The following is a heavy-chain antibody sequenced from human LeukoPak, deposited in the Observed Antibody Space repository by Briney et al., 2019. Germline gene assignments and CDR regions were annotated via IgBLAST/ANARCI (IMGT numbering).Heavy chain of an antibody. CDR2: IFGGGST. Sequence: GGSLRLSCAASGFTVSSNYMSWVRQAPGKGLEWVSIIFGGGSTYYADSVKGRFTISRDNSKNTLYLQMNSLRAEDTAVYYCRGTYYYDSSGPYFDYWAQGTLVTVSS. V-gene: IGHV3-53*01. CDR1: GFTVSSNY. D-gene: IGHD3-22*01. CDR3: RGTYYYDSSGPYFDY. J-gene: IGHJ4*02.